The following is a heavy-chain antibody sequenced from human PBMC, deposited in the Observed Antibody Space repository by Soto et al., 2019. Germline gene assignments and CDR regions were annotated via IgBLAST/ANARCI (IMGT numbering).Heavy chain of an antibody. D-gene: IGHD2-2*01. V-gene: IGHV3-23*01. CDR2: ISGSGGST. CDR1: GFTFSSYA. CDR3: AKRDCISTSCYDYYYYYGMDV. J-gene: IGHJ6*02. Sequence: GGSLRLSCAASGFTFSSYAMSWVRQAPGKGLEWVSAISGSGGSTYYADSVKGRFTISRDNSKNTLYLQMNSLRAEDTAVYYCAKRDCISTSCYDYYYYYGMDVWGQGTTVTVSS.